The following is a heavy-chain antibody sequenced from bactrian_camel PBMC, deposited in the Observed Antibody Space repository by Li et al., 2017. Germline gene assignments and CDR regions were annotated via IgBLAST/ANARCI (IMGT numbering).Heavy chain of an antibody. J-gene: IGHJ6*01. V-gene: IGHV3S53*01. CDR3: GAAEPRVHYCSTSVLRRFGS. CDR2: IDMDGKI. Sequence: HVQLVESGGGSVQPGGSLTLSCKVSSTTKLTFCMGWFRQAPAKERKAVAVIDMDGKINYADSVKGRFSISQDNAKNTVYLQMNSLKPEDTAMYYCGAAEPRVHYCSTSVLRRFGSWGQGTQVTVS. D-gene: IGHD3*01. CDR1: STTKLTFC.